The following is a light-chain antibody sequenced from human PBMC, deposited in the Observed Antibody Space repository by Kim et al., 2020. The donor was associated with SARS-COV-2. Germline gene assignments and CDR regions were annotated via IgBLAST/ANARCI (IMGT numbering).Light chain of an antibody. CDR2: DTS. CDR3: FLSYTDVRV. CDR1: PGVVCRGHY. V-gene: IGLV7-46*01. Sequence: PGGNVNLTCGSTPGVVCRGHYPCWVQQKPGQSPRTLIYDTSNKHAWTPARFSGSLRGGKAALTLSGAQPEDEADYYCFLSYTDVRVFGTGTKVTVL. J-gene: IGLJ1*01.